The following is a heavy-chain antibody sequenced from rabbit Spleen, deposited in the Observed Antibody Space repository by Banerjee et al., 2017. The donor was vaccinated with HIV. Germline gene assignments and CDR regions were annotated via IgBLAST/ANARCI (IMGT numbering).Heavy chain of an antibody. CDR2: IDPLFGST. CDR3: VRDRANIGGDYGPYYFDL. D-gene: IGHD2-1*01. J-gene: IGHJ4*01. V-gene: IGHV1S47*01. CDR1: GFDLSGYG. Sequence: QEQVVESGGGLVQPGGSLKLSCKASGFDLSGYGVTWVRQAPGKGLEWIGYIDPLFGSTYYASWVNGRFTISSHNAQNPLYLQLNSLTAADTATYFCVRDRANIGGDYGPYYFDLWGQGTLVTVS.